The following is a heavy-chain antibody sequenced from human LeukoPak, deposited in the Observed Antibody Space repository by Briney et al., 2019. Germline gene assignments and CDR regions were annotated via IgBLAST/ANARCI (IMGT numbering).Heavy chain of an antibody. CDR3: ARSSSSFANYYYYMDV. J-gene: IGHJ6*03. CDR1: GFTFSSYW. D-gene: IGHD6-13*01. Sequence: GGSLRLSCAASGFTFSSYWMSWVRQAPGKGLEWVANIKKDGSEKYYVDSVKGRFTISRDNAKNSLYLQMNSLRAEDTAVYYCARSSSSFANYYYYMDVWGKGTTVTVSS. CDR2: IKKDGSEK. V-gene: IGHV3-7*01.